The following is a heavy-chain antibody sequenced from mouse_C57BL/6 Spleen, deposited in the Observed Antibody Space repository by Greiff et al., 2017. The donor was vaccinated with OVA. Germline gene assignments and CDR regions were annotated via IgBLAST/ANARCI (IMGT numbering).Heavy chain of an antibody. CDR1: GYTFTSYW. Sequence: VQLQQPGAELVRPGTSVKLSCKASGYTFTSYWMHWVKQRPGQGLEWIGVIDPSDSYTNYNQKFKGKATLTVDTSSSTAYMQLSSLTSEDSAVYYCARTGNLAFDYWGQGTTLTVSS. CDR3: ARTGNLAFDY. D-gene: IGHD2-1*01. V-gene: IGHV1-59*01. J-gene: IGHJ2*01. CDR2: IDPSDSYT.